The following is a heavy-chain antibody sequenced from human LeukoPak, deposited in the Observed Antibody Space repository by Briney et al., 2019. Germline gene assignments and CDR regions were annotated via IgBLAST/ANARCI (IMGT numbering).Heavy chain of an antibody. J-gene: IGHJ5*02. V-gene: IGHV4-61*02. Sequence: ASETLSLTCTVSGDSFSSVSYYWSWIRQPAGKGLEWIGRIYATGSTNYNPSLKSRVTISVDTSKNQFSLKLSSVTAADTAVYYCARGGLLNRFDPWGQGTLVTVSS. CDR1: GDSFSSVSYY. CDR2: IYATGST. D-gene: IGHD1-26*01. CDR3: ARGGLLNRFDP.